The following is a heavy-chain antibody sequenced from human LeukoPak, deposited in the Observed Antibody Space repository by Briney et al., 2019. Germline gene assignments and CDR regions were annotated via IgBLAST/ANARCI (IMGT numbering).Heavy chain of an antibody. V-gene: IGHV3-23*01. CDR3: ARDWRNSGSYYARGYFDY. Sequence: PGGSLRLSCAASGFTFSNYAMTWVRQAPGKGLEWVSAISGSGGSTYYADSVKGRFTISRDNAKNSLYLQMNSLRAEDTAVYYCARDWRNSGSYYARGYFDYWGQGTLVTVSS. J-gene: IGHJ4*02. CDR2: ISGSGGST. CDR1: GFTFSNYA. D-gene: IGHD1-26*01.